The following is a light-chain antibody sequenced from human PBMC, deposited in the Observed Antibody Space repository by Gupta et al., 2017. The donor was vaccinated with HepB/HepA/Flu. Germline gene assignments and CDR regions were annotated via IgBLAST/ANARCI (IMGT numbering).Light chain of an antibody. Sequence: EVVLPQSPAPLSLSPGDRATLSCRASHTVRNYVACYQQKPPQAPRLRIYDASNRATGLPATCSGSGCGVDVSPTISTRVHEDFVVYYCQKRSSRPSLTFGQGTKVEIK. J-gene: IGKJ4*01. CDR1: HTVRNY. CDR3: QKRSSRPSLT. CDR2: DAS. V-gene: IGKV3-11*01.